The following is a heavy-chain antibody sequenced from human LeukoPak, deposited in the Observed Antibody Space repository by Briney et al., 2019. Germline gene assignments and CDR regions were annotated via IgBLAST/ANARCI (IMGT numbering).Heavy chain of an antibody. CDR3: AKSSYYDSSGYYREYYFDY. CDR1: GFIFSSYA. V-gene: IGHV3-23*01. J-gene: IGHJ4*02. Sequence: GGSLRLSCAASGFIFSSYAMSWVRQAPGKGLEWVSSVSGGGGSTYYADSVKGRFTISRDNSKSTLFLQMNSLRAEDTAVYYCAKSSYYDSSGYYREYYFDYWAREPWSPSPQ. CDR2: VSGGGGST. D-gene: IGHD3-22*01.